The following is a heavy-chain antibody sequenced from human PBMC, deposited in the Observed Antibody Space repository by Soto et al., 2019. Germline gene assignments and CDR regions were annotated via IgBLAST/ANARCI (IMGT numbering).Heavy chain of an antibody. V-gene: IGHV1-18*04. J-gene: IGHJ6*02. CDR3: ARGATATTRSGMDV. CDR2: ISAYSGNT. Sequence: ASVKVSCKAPGYTLTSYYMHWVRQAPGQGLEWMGMISAYSGNTNYAQKFQGRVTMTTDTSTSTAYMELRSLRSDDTAVYYCARGATATTRSGMDVWGQGTTVTVSS. D-gene: IGHD5-18*01. CDR1: GYTLTSYY.